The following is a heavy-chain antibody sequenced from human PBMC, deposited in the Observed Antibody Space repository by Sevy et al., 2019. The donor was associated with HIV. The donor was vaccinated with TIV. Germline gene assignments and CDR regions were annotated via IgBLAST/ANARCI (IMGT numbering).Heavy chain of an antibody. Sequence: SETLSLTCAVYGGSFSGYYWSWIRQPPGKGLEWIGEINHSGSTNYNPSLKSRVTISVDMSKNQFSLKLSSVTAADTAVYYCARGYGSDLFDYWGQGTLVTVSS. CDR1: GGSFSGYY. CDR3: ARGYGSDLFDY. J-gene: IGHJ4*02. D-gene: IGHD3-10*01. CDR2: INHSGST. V-gene: IGHV4-34*01.